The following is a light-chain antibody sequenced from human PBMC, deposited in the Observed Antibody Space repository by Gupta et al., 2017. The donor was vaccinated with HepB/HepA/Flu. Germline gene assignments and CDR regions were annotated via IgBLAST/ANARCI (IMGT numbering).Light chain of an antibody. J-gene: IGLJ1*01. V-gene: IGLV1-44*01. Sequence: QSVLTQPPSASETPGQRVIISCYGSSSNIGSNAVSWYQQLPGTAPKLLIYKNNERPSGVPDRISGSKSGTSASLAISGLQSEDEADYYCAAWDDSLNGFVFGTGTKV. CDR2: KNN. CDR3: AAWDDSLNGFV. CDR1: SSNIGSNA.